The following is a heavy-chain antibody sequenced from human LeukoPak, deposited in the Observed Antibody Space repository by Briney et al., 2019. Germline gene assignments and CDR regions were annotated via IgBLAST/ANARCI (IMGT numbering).Heavy chain of an antibody. J-gene: IGHJ4*02. D-gene: IGHD1-26*01. Sequence: ASVKVSCKASGYTFTSYDINWVRQATGQGLEWMGWMNPNSGNTGYAQNLQGRVTMTTDTSASTAYMELRSLRSDDTAVYYCARDRGSGSYLFDYWGQGILVTVSS. CDR1: GYTFTSYD. V-gene: IGHV1-8*01. CDR3: ARDRGSGSYLFDY. CDR2: MNPNSGNT.